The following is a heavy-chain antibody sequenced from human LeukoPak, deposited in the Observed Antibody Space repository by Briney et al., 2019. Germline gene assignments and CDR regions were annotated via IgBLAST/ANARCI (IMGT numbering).Heavy chain of an antibody. CDR3: AREKPSWELLYGFDY. CDR2: IIPIFGTA. J-gene: IGHJ4*02. V-gene: IGHV1-69*13. Sequence: VASVKVSCKASGGTFSSYAISWVRQAPGQGLEWMGGIIPIFGTANYAQKFQGRVTITADESTGTAYMELSSLRSEDTAVYYCAREKPSWELLYGFDYWGQGTLVTVSS. CDR1: GGTFSSYA. D-gene: IGHD1-26*01.